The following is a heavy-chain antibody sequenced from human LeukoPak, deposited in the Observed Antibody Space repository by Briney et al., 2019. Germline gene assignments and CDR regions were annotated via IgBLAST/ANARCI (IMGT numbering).Heavy chain of an antibody. CDR3: ARTRSGSSWYADFNY. D-gene: IGHD6-13*01. V-gene: IGHV1-69*13. CDR2: IIPIFGTA. J-gene: IGHJ4*02. Sequence: AASVTVSFKASGGTFSSYAISWVRQAPGQGLEWMGGIIPIFGTANYAQKFQGRVTITADESTSTAYMELSSLRSEDTAVYYCARTRSGSSWYADFNYWGQGTLVTVSS. CDR1: GGTFSSYA.